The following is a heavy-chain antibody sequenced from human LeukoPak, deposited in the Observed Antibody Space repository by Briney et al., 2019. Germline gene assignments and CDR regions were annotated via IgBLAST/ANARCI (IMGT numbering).Heavy chain of an antibody. CDR2: INSRSTII. Sequence: PGGSLRLSCAASGFIFSSYSMNWVRQAPGKGLELISYINSRSTIIKVAASVKGRIIISRDNGKNSLYLELNSLRAEDTALYYCAREGIGYYIDGWGKGATVIVSS. J-gene: IGHJ6*03. CDR1: GFIFSSYS. D-gene: IGHD2-15*01. CDR3: AREGIGYYIDG. V-gene: IGHV3-48*01.